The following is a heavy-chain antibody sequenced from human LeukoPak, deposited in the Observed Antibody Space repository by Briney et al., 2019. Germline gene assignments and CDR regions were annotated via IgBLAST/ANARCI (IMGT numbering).Heavy chain of an antibody. CDR3: ARTGYSSGWYY. V-gene: IGHV3-23*01. J-gene: IGHJ4*02. Sequence: LPGGTLRLSGAASGFPFSNHGMNWVRQAPGKGLEWVSGISPSGDITYYADSVKGRFTISRGNSKNTLYLQMNSLRAEDTAVYYCARTGYSSGWYYWGQGTLVTVSS. CDR2: ISPSGDIT. CDR1: GFPFSNHG. D-gene: IGHD6-19*01.